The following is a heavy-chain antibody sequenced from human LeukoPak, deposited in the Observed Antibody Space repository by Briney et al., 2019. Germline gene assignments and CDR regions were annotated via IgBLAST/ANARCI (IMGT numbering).Heavy chain of an antibody. CDR1: GGSLSSYF. J-gene: IGHJ4*02. D-gene: IGHD1-14*01. Sequence: SETLSLTCTVSGGSLSSYFWSWIRQPPGKGLEWIGYIDYSGSTNHNPSLKSRVTMSVDTSRNQFSLKLSSVSAADTAMYYCASGDPGGPNDYWGQGTLVTVSS. CDR2: IDYSGST. CDR3: ASGDPGGPNDY. V-gene: IGHV4-59*01.